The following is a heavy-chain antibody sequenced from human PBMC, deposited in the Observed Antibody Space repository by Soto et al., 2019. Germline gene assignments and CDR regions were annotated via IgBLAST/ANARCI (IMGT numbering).Heavy chain of an antibody. CDR2: IYYSGST. CDR3: ARASTVTTRGSRNNWFDP. CDR1: GGYISSGGYY. J-gene: IGHJ5*02. Sequence: SETLSLTSPVSGGYISSGGYYWSWIRQHPGKGLEWIGYIYYSGSTYYNPSLKSRVTISVDTSKNQFSLKLSSVTAADTAVYYCARASTVTTRGSRNNWFDPWGQGTLVTVSS. D-gene: IGHD4-17*01. V-gene: IGHV4-31*03.